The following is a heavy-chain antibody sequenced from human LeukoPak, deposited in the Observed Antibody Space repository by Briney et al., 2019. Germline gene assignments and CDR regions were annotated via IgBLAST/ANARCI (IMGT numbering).Heavy chain of an antibody. D-gene: IGHD4-17*01. J-gene: IGHJ4*02. CDR1: GFTFSSYG. Sequence: GRSLRLSCAASGFTFSSYGMHWVRQAPGKGLEWVAVISYDGSNKYYADSVKGRFTISRDNSKNTLYLQMNSLRAEDTAVYYCAKDLADYGDYSFDYWGQGTLVTVSP. CDR3: AKDLADYGDYSFDY. CDR2: ISYDGSNK. V-gene: IGHV3-30*18.